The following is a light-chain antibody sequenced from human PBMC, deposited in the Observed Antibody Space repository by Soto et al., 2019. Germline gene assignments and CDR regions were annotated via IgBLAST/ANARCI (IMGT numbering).Light chain of an antibody. Sequence: QSALNQPASVSGSPGQSITISCTGTSSDVGSYNLVSWYQQHPGKAPKLMIYEGSKRPSGVSNRFSGSKSGNTASLTISGLQAEDEADYYCCSYAGSSTYVFGTGTKVPVL. CDR2: EGS. CDR3: CSYAGSSTYV. V-gene: IGLV2-23*01. J-gene: IGLJ1*01. CDR1: SSDVGSYNL.